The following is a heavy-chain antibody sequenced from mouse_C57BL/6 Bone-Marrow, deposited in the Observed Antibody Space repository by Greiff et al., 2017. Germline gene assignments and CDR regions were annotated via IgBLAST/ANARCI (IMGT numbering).Heavy chain of an antibody. J-gene: IGHJ1*03. CDR2: IDPENGDT. V-gene: IGHV14-4*01. CDR3: TNITTVVATRWYFDV. Sequence: VQLKESGAELVRPGASVKLSCTASGFNIKDDYMHWVKQRPEQGLEWIGWIDPENGDTEYASKFQGKATITADTSSNPAYLQLSSLTSEDTAVYYCTNITTVVATRWYFDVWGTGTTVTVSS. CDR1: GFNIKDDY. D-gene: IGHD1-1*01.